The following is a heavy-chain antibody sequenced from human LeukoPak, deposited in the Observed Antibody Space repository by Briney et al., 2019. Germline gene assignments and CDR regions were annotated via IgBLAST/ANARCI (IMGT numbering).Heavy chain of an antibody. CDR1: GFTFNNYW. Sequence: GGSLRLSSEASGFTFNNYWMSWVRQAPGKGLEWVAVISYDESDKYYADSVKGRFTISRDNSKNTLYLQMNSLRPEDTAVYYCAKGVVAATNAAYYGMDVWGQGTTVTVSS. J-gene: IGHJ6*02. V-gene: IGHV3-30*18. CDR2: ISYDESDK. D-gene: IGHD2-15*01. CDR3: AKGVVAATNAAYYGMDV.